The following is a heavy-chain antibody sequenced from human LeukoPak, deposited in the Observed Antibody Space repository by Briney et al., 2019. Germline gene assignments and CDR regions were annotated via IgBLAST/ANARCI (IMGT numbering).Heavy chain of an antibody. CDR1: GFTFSTFA. CDR3: ATYRQVLLPFES. D-gene: IGHD2/OR15-2a*01. J-gene: IGHJ4*02. V-gene: IGHV3-23*01. CDR2: IFPSGGEI. Sequence: GGSLRLSCEASGFTFSTFAMIWVRQPPGKGLEWVSSIFPSGGEIHYADSVRGRFTISRDNSKSTLSLQMNSLRTEDTAIYYCATYRQVLLPFESWGQGTLVTVSS.